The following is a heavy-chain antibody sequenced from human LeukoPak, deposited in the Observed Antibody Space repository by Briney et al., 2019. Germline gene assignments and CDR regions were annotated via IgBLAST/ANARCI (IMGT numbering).Heavy chain of an antibody. CDR3: AREGYYRSGSPPSLYFDY. J-gene: IGHJ4*02. V-gene: IGHV3-30-3*01. D-gene: IGHD3-10*01. CDR1: GFTFRNYV. CDR2: TSSDLNVK. Sequence: GGSLRLSCAGTGFTFRNYVIHWVRQAPGKGLEWVAVTSSDLNVKLYADSVKGRFTISRDNSRSTLYLQMNSLRPEDTAIYYCAREGYYRSGSPPSLYFDYWGQGTLVIVSS.